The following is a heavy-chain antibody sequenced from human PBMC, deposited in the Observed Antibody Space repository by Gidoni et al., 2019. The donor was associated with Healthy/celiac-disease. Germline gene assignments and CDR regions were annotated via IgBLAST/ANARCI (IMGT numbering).Heavy chain of an antibody. CDR3: AKDNREPRAFDI. V-gene: IGHV3-9*01. CDR1: GFPFDDYA. J-gene: IGHJ3*02. D-gene: IGHD1-26*01. CDR2: ISWNSGSI. Sequence: EVQLVESGGRLVQPGRSLRLSCSASGFPFDDYAMHWVRQAPGKGLEWVSGISWNSGSIGDADSVKGRFTISRDNAKNSLYLQMNSLRAEDTALYYCAKDNREPRAFDIWGQGTMVTVSS.